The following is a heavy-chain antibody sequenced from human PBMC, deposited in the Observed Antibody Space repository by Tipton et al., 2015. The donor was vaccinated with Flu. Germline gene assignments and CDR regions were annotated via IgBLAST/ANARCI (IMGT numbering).Heavy chain of an antibody. J-gene: IGHJ4*02. V-gene: IGHV4-39*01. CDR1: GGSISDGSYY. CDR2: VYYSGNT. Sequence: TLSLTCTVSGGSISDGSYYWGWIRQPPGKGLEWIGSVYYSGNTHYNPSLKSRVTISVDTPKHQFSLKLSSVTAADTAVYYCARWYSHYFDYWGQGTLVTVSS. CDR3: ARWYSHYFDY. D-gene: IGHD2-15*01.